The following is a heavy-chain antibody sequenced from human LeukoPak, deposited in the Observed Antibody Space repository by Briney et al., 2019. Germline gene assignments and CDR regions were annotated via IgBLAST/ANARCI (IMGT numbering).Heavy chain of an antibody. Sequence: GGSLRLSCAASGFTFSNAWMNWVRQAPGKGLEWVGRIKSKTDGGTTDYAAPVKGRFTISRDDSKNTLYLQMNSLKTEDTAVYYCTTDQRITVFGVVVNDHGAFDIWGQGTMVTVSS. CDR3: TTDQRITVFGVVVNDHGAFDI. CDR1: GFTFSNAW. D-gene: IGHD3-3*01. V-gene: IGHV3-15*01. CDR2: IKSKTDGGTT. J-gene: IGHJ3*02.